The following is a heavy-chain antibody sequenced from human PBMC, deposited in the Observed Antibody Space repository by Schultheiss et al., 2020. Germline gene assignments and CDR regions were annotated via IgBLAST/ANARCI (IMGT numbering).Heavy chain of an antibody. CDR2: INHSGST. J-gene: IGHJ3*02. CDR1: GGSFSGYY. V-gene: IGHV4-34*01. CDR3: ATFYYYDSRDAFDI. D-gene: IGHD3-22*01. Sequence: SQTLSLTCAVYGGSFSGYYWSWIRQPPGKGLEWIGEINHSGSTNYNPSLKSRVTISVDTSKNQFSLKLSSVTAADTAVYYCATFYYYDSRDAFDIWGQGTMVTVSS.